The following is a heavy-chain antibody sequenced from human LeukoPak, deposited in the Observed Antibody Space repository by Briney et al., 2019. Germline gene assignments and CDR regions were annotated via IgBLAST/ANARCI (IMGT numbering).Heavy chain of an antibody. Sequence: GGSLRLSCAASGFTVSSDYMTWVRQAPGKGLEWVSVIYSSGNTYYADSVKGRFTISRDNSKNTLYLQMNSLRAEDTAVYYCARGGHSVPAAILDYWGQGTLVTVSS. CDR3: ARGGHSVPAAILDY. J-gene: IGHJ4*02. CDR1: GFTVSSDY. D-gene: IGHD2-2*02. V-gene: IGHV3-53*01. CDR2: IYSSGNT.